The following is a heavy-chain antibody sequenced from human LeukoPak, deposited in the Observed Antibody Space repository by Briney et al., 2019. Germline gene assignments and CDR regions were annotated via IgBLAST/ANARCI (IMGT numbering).Heavy chain of an antibody. CDR2: INQDGSER. CDR1: GFTFSSYW. Sequence: PGGSLRLSCAASGFTFSSYWMNRVRQAPGKGLEWVANINQDGSERYYVDSVKGRFTVSRDDAASSLYLQMNSLRPEDTAVYYCVRAKGGYLGQGTLVTVSS. CDR3: VRAKGGY. J-gene: IGHJ4*02. V-gene: IGHV3-7*01.